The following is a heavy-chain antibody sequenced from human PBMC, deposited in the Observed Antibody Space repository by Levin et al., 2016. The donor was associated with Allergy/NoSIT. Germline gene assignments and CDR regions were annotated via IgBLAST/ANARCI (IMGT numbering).Heavy chain of an antibody. CDR3: AKAIPGYYDILTGYFTADY. CDR2: ISGSGGST. V-gene: IGHV3-23*01. J-gene: IGHJ4*02. D-gene: IGHD3-9*01. Sequence: GGSLRLSCAASGFTFSSYAMSWVRQAPGKGLEWVSAISGSGGSTYYADSVKGRFTISRDNSKNTLYLQMNSLRAEDTAVYYCAKAIPGYYDILTGYFTADYWGQGTLVTVSS. CDR1: GFTFSSYA.